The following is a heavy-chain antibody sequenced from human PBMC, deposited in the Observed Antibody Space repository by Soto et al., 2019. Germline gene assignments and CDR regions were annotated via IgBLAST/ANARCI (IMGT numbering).Heavy chain of an antibody. V-gene: IGHV3-33*07. CDR1: GFTFSSHG. J-gene: IGHJ3*02. Sequence: GWSLRLSCAASGFTFSSHGMYWVRQAPGKGLEWVAVIWYDGSEKYYADSVKGRFTISRDNSKNTLYLQMNSLRAEDTAVYYCVRWADDRAVDIWGQGTKVTVSS. D-gene: IGHD3-3*01. CDR2: IWYDGSEK. CDR3: VRWADDRAVDI.